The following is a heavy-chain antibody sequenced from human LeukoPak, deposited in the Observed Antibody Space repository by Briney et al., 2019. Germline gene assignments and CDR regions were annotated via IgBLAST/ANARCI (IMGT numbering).Heavy chain of an antibody. CDR3: ARLAYYLDSSGYYLYYFDN. Sequence: SETLSLTCAVYGGSFSGYYWSWIRQPPGKGLEWIGEISHSGSSNSNPSLKSRVTMSVDMSKNQFSLKLSSVTAADTAVYFCARLAYYLDSSGYYLYYFDNWGQGTPVTVSS. V-gene: IGHV4-34*01. D-gene: IGHD3-22*01. CDR1: GGSFSGYY. CDR2: ISHSGSS. J-gene: IGHJ4*02.